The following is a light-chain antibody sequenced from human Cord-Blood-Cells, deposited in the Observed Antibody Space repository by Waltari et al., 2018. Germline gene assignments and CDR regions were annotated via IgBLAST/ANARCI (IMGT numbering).Light chain of an antibody. CDR1: SSAVVGFNY. CDR2: DVS. Sequence: QSALPQPRSVSGSPGQSVTLSCPGPSSAVVGFNYVSWYQQHPGKAPQLMIYDVSKRPSGVPDRFSGSKSGNTASLTISGLQAEDEADYYCCSYAGSYTWVFGGGTKLTVL. J-gene: IGLJ3*02. CDR3: CSYAGSYTWV. V-gene: IGLV2-11*01.